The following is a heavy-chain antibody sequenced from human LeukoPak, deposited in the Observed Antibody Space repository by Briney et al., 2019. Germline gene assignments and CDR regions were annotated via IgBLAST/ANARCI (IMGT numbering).Heavy chain of an antibody. CDR1: GGTFSSYA. J-gene: IGHJ5*02. D-gene: IGHD3-22*01. CDR3: AREGSSGYYDWFDP. CDR2: IIPIFGTA. Sequence: SVKLSCKASGGTFSSYAISWVRQAPGQGLEWMGGIIPIFGTANYAQKLQGRVTITADESTSTAYMELSSLRSEDTAVYCCAREGSSGYYDWFDPWGQGTLVTVSS. V-gene: IGHV1-69*13.